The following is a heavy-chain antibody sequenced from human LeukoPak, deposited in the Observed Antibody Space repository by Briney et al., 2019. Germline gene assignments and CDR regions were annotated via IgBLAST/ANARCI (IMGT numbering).Heavy chain of an antibody. CDR3: AKEGSGWYYLDY. Sequence: GGSLRLSCAASGFRFSSYDIHWVCQAPGKGLEWVTFIESDGTKEYYADSVKGRFTISRDNSKNTVYVQMSTLRAEDTAVYYCAKEGSGWYYLDYWGQGTVVTVSS. V-gene: IGHV3-30*02. D-gene: IGHD6-19*01. CDR1: GFRFSSYD. CDR2: IESDGTKE. J-gene: IGHJ4*02.